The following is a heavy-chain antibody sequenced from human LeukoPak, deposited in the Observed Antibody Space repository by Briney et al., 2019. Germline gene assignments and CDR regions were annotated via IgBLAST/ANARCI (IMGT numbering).Heavy chain of an antibody. J-gene: IGHJ4*02. CDR1: GGSISSYY. V-gene: IGHV4-59*01. CDR2: IYYSGST. Sequence: SETLSLTCTVSGGSISSYYWTCIRQPPGKGLEWIGCIYYSGSTNYNPSLKSRVTISVDTSKNQFSLKLSSVTAADTAVYYCARGSGYPYYFDYWGQGTLVTVSS. D-gene: IGHD3-22*01. CDR3: ARGSGYPYYFDY.